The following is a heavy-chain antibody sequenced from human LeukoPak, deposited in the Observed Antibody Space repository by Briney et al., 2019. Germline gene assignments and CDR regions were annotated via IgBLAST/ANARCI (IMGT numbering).Heavy chain of an antibody. CDR3: GRQKYCGGGSCYPWFAP. CDR2: IYPGDSDT. J-gene: IGHJ5*02. Sequence: GESLKISCKGSGYSFTSYWIGWVRQMPGKGLEWMGIIYPGDSDTRYSPSFQGQVTISADKSISTAYLQWSSLKASDTAMYYCGRQKYCGGGSCYPWFAPWGQGPLFTVSS. CDR1: GYSFTSYW. V-gene: IGHV5-51*01. D-gene: IGHD2-15*01.